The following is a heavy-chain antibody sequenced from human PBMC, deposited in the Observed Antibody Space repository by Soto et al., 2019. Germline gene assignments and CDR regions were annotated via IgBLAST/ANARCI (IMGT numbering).Heavy chain of an antibody. CDR1: GGTFSSYA. CDR3: ARDLLGAYGDYVATVFDY. D-gene: IGHD4-17*01. Sequence: QVQLVQSGAEVKKPGSSVKVSCKASGGTFSSYAISWVRQAPGQGLEWMGGIIPIFGTANYAQKFQGRVTITADESTSTAYMELSSLRSEDTAVYHCARDLLGAYGDYVATVFDYWGQGTLVTVSS. CDR2: IIPIFGTA. J-gene: IGHJ4*02. V-gene: IGHV1-69*01.